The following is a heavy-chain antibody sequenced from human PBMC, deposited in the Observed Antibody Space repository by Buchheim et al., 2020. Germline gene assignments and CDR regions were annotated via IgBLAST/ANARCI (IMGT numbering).Heavy chain of an antibody. CDR1: GFSFSEYG. J-gene: IGHJ6*02. V-gene: IGHV3-72*01. CDR2: IRNKAHSYTT. D-gene: IGHD2-21*01. CDR3: ARERALAPQGDYYYYYGMDV. Sequence: VQLVESGGGVVRPGTSLRLSCAASGFSFSEYGMHWVRQAPGKGLEWVGRIRNKAHSYTTEYAASVKGRFTISRDDSKNSLYLQMNSLETEDTAVYYCARERALAPQGDYYYYYGMDVWGQGTT.